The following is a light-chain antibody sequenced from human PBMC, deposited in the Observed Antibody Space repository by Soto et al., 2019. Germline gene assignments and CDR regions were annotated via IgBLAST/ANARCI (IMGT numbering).Light chain of an antibody. V-gene: IGLV2-11*01. CDR3: CSYAGSYTV. Sequence: QSALTQPRSVSGSPGQSVTISCTGTSTDVGGYNYVSWYQQHPGKAPKLMIYGVSKRPSGVPDRFSGFKSDNTASLTISGLQAEDEADYSCCSYAGSYTVFGGGTKLTVL. J-gene: IGLJ2*01. CDR2: GVS. CDR1: STDVGGYNY.